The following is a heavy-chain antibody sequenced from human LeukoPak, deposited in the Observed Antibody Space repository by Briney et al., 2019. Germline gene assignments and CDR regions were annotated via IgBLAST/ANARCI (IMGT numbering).Heavy chain of an antibody. J-gene: IGHJ4*02. Sequence: PGRSLRLSCAASGFTFSTYGMHWVRQAPGKGLEWVAVISYDGSMHYADSVKGRFTLSRDKAKNTLYLQMNSLRAEDTAMYYCAQAYDTTGYYSMGYWGQGTLVTVSS. CDR3: AQAYDTTGYYSMGY. CDR1: GFTFSTYG. D-gene: IGHD3-22*01. V-gene: IGHV3-30*03. CDR2: ISYDGSM.